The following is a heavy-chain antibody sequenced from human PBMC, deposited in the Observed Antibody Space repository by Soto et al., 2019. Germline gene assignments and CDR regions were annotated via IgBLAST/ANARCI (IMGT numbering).Heavy chain of an antibody. CDR3: ARDQQGYSISWFYFDY. CDR2: ISYDGSNK. Sequence: GGSLSLSCAASGFTFSSHGMHWVRQAPGKGLEWVAVISYDGSNKYYADSVNGRFTISRDNSKSTLYLQMNSLRGEDTAVYYCARDQQGYSISWFYFDYWGQGTLVTVSS. CDR1: GFTFSSHG. V-gene: IGHV3-30*03. J-gene: IGHJ4*02. D-gene: IGHD6-13*01.